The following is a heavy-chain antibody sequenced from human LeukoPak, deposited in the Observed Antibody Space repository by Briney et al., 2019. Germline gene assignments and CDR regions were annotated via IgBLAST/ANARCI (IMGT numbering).Heavy chain of an antibody. CDR3: ARVGYRPAAIDY. V-gene: IGHV3-53*01. D-gene: IGHD5-18*01. Sequence: GGSLRLSCAASGFTVSSNYMSWVRQAPGKGLEWVSVIYSGGSTYYADSVKGRFTISRDNSKNTLYLQMNSLRAEDAAVYYCARVGYRPAAIDYWGQGTLVTVSS. CDR2: IYSGGST. J-gene: IGHJ4*02. CDR1: GFTVSSNY.